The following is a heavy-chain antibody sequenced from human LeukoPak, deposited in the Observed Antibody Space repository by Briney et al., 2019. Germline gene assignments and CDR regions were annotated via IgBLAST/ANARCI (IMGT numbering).Heavy chain of an antibody. V-gene: IGHV3-23*01. D-gene: IGHD3-10*02. CDR3: AELGITMIGGV. CDR1: GFTFSSYW. CDR2: TSSSDAGT. J-gene: IGHJ6*04. Sequence: GGSLRLSCAASGFTFSSYWMSWVRQAPGKGLEWVSATSSSDAGTYYAESVRGRFTISRDNSKNTLFLQMNSLRAGDTAVYYCAELGITMIGGVWGKGTTVTISS.